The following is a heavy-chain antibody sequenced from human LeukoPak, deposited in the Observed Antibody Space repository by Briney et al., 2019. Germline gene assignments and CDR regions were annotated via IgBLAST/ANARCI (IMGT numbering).Heavy chain of an antibody. D-gene: IGHD1-14*01. CDR2: FHAGNGNA. CDR1: GYTFTSYA. Sequence: ASVKVSCKASGYTFTSYAMHWVRQAPGQRLEWMAWFHAGNGNANYAQKLQGRVTMTTDTSTSTAYMELRSLRSDDTAVYYCTRGRTPADSFDIWGQGTMVTVSS. CDR3: TRGRTPADSFDI. J-gene: IGHJ3*02. V-gene: IGHV1-3*01.